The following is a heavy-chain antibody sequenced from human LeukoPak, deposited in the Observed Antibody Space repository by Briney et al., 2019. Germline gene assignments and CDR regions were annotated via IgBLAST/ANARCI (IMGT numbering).Heavy chain of an antibody. D-gene: IGHD3-22*01. V-gene: IGHV4-39*01. Sequence: PSETLCLTCTVSGGSISSSSYYWGWIRQPPGKGLEWIGSIYYSGSTYYNPSLKSRVTISVDTSKNQFSLKLSSVTAADTAVYYCARLNPGEYYYDSSGYYYENYFDYWGQGTLVTVSS. CDR3: ARLNPGEYYYDSSGYYYENYFDY. CDR2: IYYSGST. J-gene: IGHJ4*02. CDR1: GGSISSSSYY.